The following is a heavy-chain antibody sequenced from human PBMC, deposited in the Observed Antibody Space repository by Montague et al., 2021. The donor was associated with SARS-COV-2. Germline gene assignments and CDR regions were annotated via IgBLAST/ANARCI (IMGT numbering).Heavy chain of an antibody. V-gene: IGHV4-34*01. CDR2: ISHGGGT. Sequence: SETLSLTCDVYGGSFSCYWSCMRQHPGGGLVWVGQISHGGGTNYYTPSKSRVTMSVDTTKNQDSLQLSSVTAAATAVYYCSSHCGGGRCYFGMDVWGQGTTVTVSS. CDR3: SSHCGGGRCYFGMDV. CDR1: GGSFSCY. D-gene: IGHD2-15*01. J-gene: IGHJ6*02.